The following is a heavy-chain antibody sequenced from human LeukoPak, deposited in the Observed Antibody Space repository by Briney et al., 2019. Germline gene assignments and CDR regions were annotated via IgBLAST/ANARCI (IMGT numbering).Heavy chain of an antibody. V-gene: IGHV3-7*03. CDR3: ADPPADY. CDR1: GFPFSSYW. Sequence: GGSLRLSCVASGFPFSSYWMTWVRQAPGKGLEWVANIKQDGNEKYYVDSVKGRFTISRDNAKNSLYLQMNNLRAEDTAVYYCADPPADYWGQGILVTVSS. J-gene: IGHJ4*02. CDR2: IKQDGNEK.